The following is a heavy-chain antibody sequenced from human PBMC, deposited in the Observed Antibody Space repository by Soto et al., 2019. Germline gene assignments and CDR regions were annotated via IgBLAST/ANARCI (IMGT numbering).Heavy chain of an antibody. V-gene: IGHV3-7*03. Sequence: PGGSLILSCAASGFTFSSYWMIWVRQAPGKGLEWVANIKQDGSEKYYVDSVKGRFTISRDNAKNSLYLQMNSLRAEDTAVYYCARDPFLYSSSWGWFDPWGQGTLVTVSS. CDR2: IKQDGSEK. J-gene: IGHJ5*02. D-gene: IGHD6-13*01. CDR1: GFTFSSYW. CDR3: ARDPFLYSSSWGWFDP.